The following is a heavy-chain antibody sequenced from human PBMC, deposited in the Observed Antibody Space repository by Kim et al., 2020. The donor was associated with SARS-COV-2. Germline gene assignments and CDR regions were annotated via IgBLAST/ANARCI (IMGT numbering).Heavy chain of an antibody. J-gene: IGHJ4*02. CDR2: ISAYNGNT. CDR3: ARDQDFWSGPDFDY. D-gene: IGHD3-3*01. CDR1: GYTFTSYG. V-gene: IGHV1-18*01. Sequence: ASVKVSCKASGYTFTSYGISWVRQAPGQGLEWMGWISAYNGNTNYAQKPQGRVTMTTDTSTSTAYMELRSLRSDDTAVYYCARDQDFWSGPDFDYWGQGTLVTVSS.